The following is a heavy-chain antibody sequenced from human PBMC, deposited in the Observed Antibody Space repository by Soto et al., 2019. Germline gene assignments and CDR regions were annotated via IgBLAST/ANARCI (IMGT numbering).Heavy chain of an antibody. CDR1: GGSISSGGYY. D-gene: IGHD5-12*01. V-gene: IGHV4-31*03. Sequence: SETLSLTCTVSGGSISSGGYYWSWIRQHPGKGLEWIGYIYYSGSTYYNPSLKSRVTISVDTSKNQFSLKLSSVTAADTAVYYCARDRRGYSGYGMDVWGQGTTVPVSS. J-gene: IGHJ6*02. CDR2: IYYSGST. CDR3: ARDRRGYSGYGMDV.